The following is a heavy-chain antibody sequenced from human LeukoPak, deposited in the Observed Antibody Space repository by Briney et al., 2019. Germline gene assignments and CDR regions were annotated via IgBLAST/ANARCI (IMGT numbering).Heavy chain of an antibody. CDR2: ISSRGDST. CDR1: GFIFSNYA. V-gene: IGHV3-23*01. CDR3: VKGPRPDITVAHTVEN. J-gene: IGHJ4*02. D-gene: IGHD6-19*01. Sequence: GGSLILSCAASGFIFSNYAMSWVRQAPGRGLEWVSTISSRGDSTYVADSVKGRFTISRDNSKNSLYLQMNTVRAEDTAVYYCVKGPRPDITVAHTVENWGQGTLVTVSS.